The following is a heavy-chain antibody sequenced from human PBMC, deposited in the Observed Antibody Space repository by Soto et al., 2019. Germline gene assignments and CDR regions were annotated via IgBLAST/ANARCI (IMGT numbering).Heavy chain of an antibody. D-gene: IGHD7-27*01. CDR3: AKDLEVTGEGGGFDI. J-gene: IGHJ3*02. V-gene: IGHV3-43*01. CDR1: GFTFDDYT. CDR2: ISWDGGST. Sequence: GGSLRLSCAASGFTFDDYTMHWVRQAPGKGLEWVSLISWDGGSTYYADSVKGHFTISRDNSKNSLYLQMNSLRTEDTALYYCAKDLEVTGEGGGFDIWGQGTMVTVSS.